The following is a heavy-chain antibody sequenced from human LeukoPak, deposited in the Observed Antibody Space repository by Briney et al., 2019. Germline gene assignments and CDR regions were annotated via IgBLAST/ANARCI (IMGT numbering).Heavy chain of an antibody. CDR2: ISSYDGYT. Sequence: ASVKVSCKASGYTFTSYGISWVRQAPGQPLESMGWISSYDGYTNYAQKPQGRVTMTTDTSTSTAYMELRSLRSDDTAVYYCARDQSPPTYYDFWSGYGSYGMDVWGQGTTVTVSS. CDR1: GYTFTSYG. J-gene: IGHJ6*02. CDR3: ARDQSPPTYYDFWSGYGSYGMDV. V-gene: IGHV1-18*01. D-gene: IGHD3-3*01.